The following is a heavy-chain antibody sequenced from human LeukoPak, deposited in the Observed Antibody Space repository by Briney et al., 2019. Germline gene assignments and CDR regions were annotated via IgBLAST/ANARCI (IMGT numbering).Heavy chain of an antibody. Sequence: GGSLRLSCVASGFIFSNYGINWVRQTPGKGLEWVSYISDHGKSRNYVDSVKGRFTISRDNAKNSLYLQMNSLRVEDTAIYFCARARIAAPLLDYWGQGTLVTVSS. V-gene: IGHV3-48*03. J-gene: IGHJ4*02. D-gene: IGHD6-13*01. CDR1: GFIFSNYG. CDR2: ISDHGKSR. CDR3: ARARIAAPLLDY.